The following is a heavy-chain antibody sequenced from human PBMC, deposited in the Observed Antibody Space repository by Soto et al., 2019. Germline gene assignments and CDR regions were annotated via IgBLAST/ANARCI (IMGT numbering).Heavy chain of an antibody. V-gene: IGHV3-11*06. CDR3: AKEYGRLDY. CDR2: ISSSSGYT. Sequence: GSLRLSCAASGFTFSDYYMSWIRQAPGKGPEWVSYISSSSGYTNYADSVKGRFTISRDNAKNSLYLQMNSLRAEDTAVYYCAKEYGRLDYWGQGTLVTVSS. J-gene: IGHJ4*02. CDR1: GFTFSDYY. D-gene: IGHD4-17*01.